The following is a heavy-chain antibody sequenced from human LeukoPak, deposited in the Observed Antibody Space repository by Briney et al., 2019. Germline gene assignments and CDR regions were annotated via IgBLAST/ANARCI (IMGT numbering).Heavy chain of an antibody. D-gene: IGHD2-2*01. Sequence: ASVKVSCKASGYTFTVYYRHWVRQAHGQGLGWMGWINTNSGGTNYAQKFQGRVTMTRDTSISTAYMELSRLRSDDTAVYYCAREDVVPAAKYYYYYMDVWGKGTTVTVSS. CDR3: AREDVVPAAKYYYYYMDV. CDR1: GYTFTVYY. J-gene: IGHJ6*03. CDR2: INTNSGGT. V-gene: IGHV1-2*02.